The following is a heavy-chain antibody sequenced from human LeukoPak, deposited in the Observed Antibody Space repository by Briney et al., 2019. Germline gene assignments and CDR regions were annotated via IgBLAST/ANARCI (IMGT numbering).Heavy chain of an antibody. CDR2: IYHSGST. V-gene: IGHV4-38-2*02. D-gene: IGHD2-2*01. CDR1: GYSISSGYY. J-gene: IGHJ5*02. Sequence: SETLSLTCTVSGYSISSGYYWCWIRQPPGKGLEWIGSIYHSGSTYYNPSLKSRVTISVDTSKNQFSLTLSSVTAADTAVYYCARLIDQLLLFGWFDPRGQGTLVTVSS. CDR3: ARLIDQLLLFGWFDP.